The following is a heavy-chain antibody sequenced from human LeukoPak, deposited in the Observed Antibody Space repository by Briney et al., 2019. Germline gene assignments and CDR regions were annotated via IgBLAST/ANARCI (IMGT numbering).Heavy chain of an antibody. CDR1: GGSISSYY. Sequence: PSETLSLTCTVPGGSISSYYWSWIRQPPGKGLEWIGYIYYSGSTNYNPSLKSRVTISVDTSKSQFSLKLTSVTAADTAVYFCARGGYYGSGNDFRFDPWGQGTLVTVSS. J-gene: IGHJ5*02. CDR2: IYYSGST. V-gene: IGHV4-59*01. CDR3: ARGGYYGSGNDFRFDP. D-gene: IGHD3-10*01.